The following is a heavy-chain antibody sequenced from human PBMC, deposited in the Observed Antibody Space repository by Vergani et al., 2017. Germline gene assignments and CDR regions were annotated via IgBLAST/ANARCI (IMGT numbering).Heavy chain of an antibody. CDR2: ISYDGSNK. V-gene: IGHV3-30-3*01. CDR1: GFTFSSYA. Sequence: QVQLVESGGGVVQPGRSLRLSCAASGFTFSSYAMHWVRQAPGKGLELVAVISYDGSNKYYADSVKGRFTISRDNSKNTLYLQMNSLRAEDTAVYYCARDGGGIAVAGMFFDYWGQGTLVTVYS. D-gene: IGHD6-19*01. J-gene: IGHJ4*02. CDR3: ARDGGGIAVAGMFFDY.